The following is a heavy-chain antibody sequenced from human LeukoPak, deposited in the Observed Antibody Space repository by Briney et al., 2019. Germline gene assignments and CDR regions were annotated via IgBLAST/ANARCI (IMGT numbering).Heavy chain of an antibody. D-gene: IGHD4-17*01. CDR3: ASTSYGDYTFDY. Sequence: LETLSLTCTVSGGSISSYYWSWIRQPPGKGLEYIGYIYYSGSTNYNPSLKSRVTISVDTSKNQFSLKLSSVTAADTAVYYCASTSYGDYTFDYWGQGTLVTVSS. CDR2: IYYSGST. CDR1: GGSISSYY. V-gene: IGHV4-59*08. J-gene: IGHJ4*02.